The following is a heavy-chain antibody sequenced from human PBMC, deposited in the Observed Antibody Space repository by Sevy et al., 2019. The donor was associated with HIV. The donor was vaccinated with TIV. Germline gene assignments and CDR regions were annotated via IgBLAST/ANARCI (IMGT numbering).Heavy chain of an antibody. CDR3: ARGKSGYGYALNY. CDR1: GFSVNSNY. CDR2: IYSVETT. Sequence: GGSLRLSCAASGFSVNSNYMTWVRQAPGKGLEGVSVIYSVETTYHADSVKDRFTISRDNSKNMLYLQRSSLRAEDTAIYYCARGKSGYGYALNYWGQGTLVTVSS. J-gene: IGHJ4*02. D-gene: IGHD5-18*01. V-gene: IGHV3-66*01.